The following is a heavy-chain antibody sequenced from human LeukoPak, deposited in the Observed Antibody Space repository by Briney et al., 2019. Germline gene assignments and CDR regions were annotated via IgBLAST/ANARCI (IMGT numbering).Heavy chain of an antibody. V-gene: IGHV3-66*01. J-gene: IGHJ4*02. CDR2: IYTGGNT. Sequence: GGSLRLSCAASGFIVSHKYMAWVRQAPGKGLEWLSIIYTGGNTVSAESVKGRFSISRDDSRNTVHLQMNNLRDDDTAVYYCARGQIDLLKNYFDSWGPGTLVAVSS. CDR3: ARGQIDLLKNYFDS. D-gene: IGHD3-22*01. CDR1: GFIVSHKY.